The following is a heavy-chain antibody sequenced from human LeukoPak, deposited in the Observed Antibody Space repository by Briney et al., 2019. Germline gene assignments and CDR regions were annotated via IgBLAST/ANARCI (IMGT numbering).Heavy chain of an antibody. J-gene: IGHJ3*02. D-gene: IGHD3-16*01. Sequence: PSETLSLTCAVSGGSFSGYYWSWIRQPPGKGLEWIGEINHSGSTNYNPSLKSRVTISVDTSKNQFSLKLSSVTAADTGVYYCASARGGAPSFGAFDIWGQGTMVTGSS. CDR3: ASARGGAPSFGAFDI. CDR1: GGSFSGYY. CDR2: INHSGST. V-gene: IGHV4-34*01.